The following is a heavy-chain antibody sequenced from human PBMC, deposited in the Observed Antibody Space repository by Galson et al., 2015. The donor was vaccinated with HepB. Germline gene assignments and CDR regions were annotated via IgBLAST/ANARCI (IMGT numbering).Heavy chain of an antibody. CDR2: IIPIFGTA. D-gene: IGHD6-19*01. Sequence: SVKVSCKASGGTFSSYAISWVRQAPGQGLEWMGGIIPIFGTANYAQKFQGRVTISADESTSTAYMELSSLRSEDTAVYYCARPPGGWPNYYYYGMDVWGQGTTVTASS. CDR1: GGTFSSYA. J-gene: IGHJ6*02. V-gene: IGHV1-69*13. CDR3: ARPPGGWPNYYYYGMDV.